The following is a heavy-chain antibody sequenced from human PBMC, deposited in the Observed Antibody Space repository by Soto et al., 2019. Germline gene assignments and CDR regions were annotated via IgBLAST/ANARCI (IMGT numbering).Heavy chain of an antibody. CDR2: IRSKANSYAT. D-gene: IGHD2-15*01. CDR1: GFTFSGSA. V-gene: IGHV3-73*02. CDR3: TSSNGGYCSGGGCHYYYYYGMDV. J-gene: IGHJ6*02. Sequence: EVQLVESGGGLVQPGGSLKLSCAASGFTFSGSAMHWVRQASGKGLEWVGRIRSKANSYATAYAASVKGRFTISRDDSKNTAYLQMNSLKTEDTAVYYCTSSNGGYCSGGGCHYYYYYGMDVWGQGTTVTVSS.